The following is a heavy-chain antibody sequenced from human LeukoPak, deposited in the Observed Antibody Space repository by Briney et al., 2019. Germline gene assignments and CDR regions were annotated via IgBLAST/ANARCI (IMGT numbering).Heavy chain of an antibody. CDR2: FDPEDGET. J-gene: IGHJ4*02. CDR3: STDSGRSYFYFDF. V-gene: IGHV1-24*01. CDR1: GYTLTELS. D-gene: IGHD3-10*01. Sequence: ASVKVSCKVSGYTLTELSMHWVRQAPGKGLEWMGGFDPEDGETIYAQKFRGRVTITEDTFTDTGYLELRGLTSEDTAVYYYSTDSGRSYFYFDFWGQGTLVTVSS.